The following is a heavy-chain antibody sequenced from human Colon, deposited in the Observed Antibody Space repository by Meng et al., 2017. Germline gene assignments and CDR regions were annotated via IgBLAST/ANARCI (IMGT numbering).Heavy chain of an antibody. J-gene: IGHJ4*02. Sequence: GESLTISCAASGFTFSGYWMHWVRQVPGKGLVWVSRINGDGSSTTYADSVKGRFTISRDNAKNTLYLQMNSLRVEDTAVYSCARALNDDNGETFWAQGTLVTVSS. CDR3: ARALNDDNGETF. V-gene: IGHV3-74*03. D-gene: IGHD4/OR15-4a*01. CDR2: INGDGSST. CDR1: GFTFSGYW.